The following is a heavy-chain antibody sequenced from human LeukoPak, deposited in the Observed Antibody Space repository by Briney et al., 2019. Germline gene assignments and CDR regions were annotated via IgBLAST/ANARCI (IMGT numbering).Heavy chain of an antibody. CDR1: GFTFSNYS. CDR3: ASAAYYYGSGSYSPFDY. Sequence: GGSLRLSCAASGFTFSNYSLNWVRQAPGKGLEWISYISSSSATTYYADSVKGRFTISRDNAKNSLYLQMNTLRAEDTAVYYCASAAYYYGSGSYSPFDYWGQGTLVTVSS. V-gene: IGHV3-48*04. CDR2: ISSSSATT. J-gene: IGHJ4*02. D-gene: IGHD3-10*01.